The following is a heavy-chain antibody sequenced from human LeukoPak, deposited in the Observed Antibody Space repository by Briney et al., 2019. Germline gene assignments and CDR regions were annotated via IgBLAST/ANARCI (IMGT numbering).Heavy chain of an antibody. D-gene: IGHD2/OR15-2a*01. CDR2: ISGSGDST. Sequence: GGSLRLSCADSGFTFSSYAMSWVRQAPGKGLEWVSAISGSGDSTYNADSVKGRFTISRDNSKNTLYLQMNSLRAEDTAIYYCAKGVLSAHLDYWGQGTLVTVSS. CDR3: AKGVLSAHLDY. CDR1: GFTFSSYA. J-gene: IGHJ4*02. V-gene: IGHV3-23*01.